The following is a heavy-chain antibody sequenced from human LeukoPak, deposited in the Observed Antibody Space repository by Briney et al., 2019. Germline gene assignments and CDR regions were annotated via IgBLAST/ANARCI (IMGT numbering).Heavy chain of an antibody. J-gene: IGHJ5*02. Sequence: EASVRVSCKASGYTFTSYGISWVRQAPGQGLEWMGWISAYNGNTNYAQKLQGRVTITTDTSTSTAYMERRSLRSDDTAVYYCARDRDCSSTSCYRAWFDPWGQGTLVTVSS. V-gene: IGHV1-18*01. CDR3: ARDRDCSSTSCYRAWFDP. CDR1: GYTFTSYG. D-gene: IGHD2-2*01. CDR2: ISAYNGNT.